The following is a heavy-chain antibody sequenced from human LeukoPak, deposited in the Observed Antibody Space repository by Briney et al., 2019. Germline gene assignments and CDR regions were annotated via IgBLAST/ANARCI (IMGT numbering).Heavy chain of an antibody. J-gene: IGHJ6*03. Sequence: GASVKVSCKASGGTFSSYAISWVRQAPGQGLEWMGGIIPIFGTANYAQKFQGRVTITTDESTSTAYMELSSLRSEDTAVYYCARGILSSSWQLNYMDVWGKGTTVTVSS. CDR2: IIPIFGTA. CDR1: GGTFSSYA. V-gene: IGHV1-69*05. D-gene: IGHD6-13*01. CDR3: ARGILSSSWQLNYMDV.